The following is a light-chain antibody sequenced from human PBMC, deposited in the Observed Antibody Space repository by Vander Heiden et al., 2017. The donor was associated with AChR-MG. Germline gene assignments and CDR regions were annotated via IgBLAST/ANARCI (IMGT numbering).Light chain of an antibody. CDR2: DVS. J-gene: IGLJ1*01. CDR3: SSYTSSSTKV. CDR1: SSDVGGYNY. Sequence: STLPQPAPVSGSPRQSITISCTGTSSDVGGYNYVSWYQQHADKAPKLMIYDVSKRPAGVSKRFSGSKSGNTASLTISGLEAEDEADYYCSSYTSSSTKVFGAGTKVTVL. V-gene: IGLV2-14*01.